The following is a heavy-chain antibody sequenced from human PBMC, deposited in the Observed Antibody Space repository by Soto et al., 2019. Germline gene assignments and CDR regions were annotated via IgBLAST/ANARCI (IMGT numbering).Heavy chain of an antibody. CDR2: ISGSGGST. J-gene: IGHJ6*02. D-gene: IGHD6-13*01. V-gene: IGHV3-23*01. Sequence: GGSLRLSCAASGFTFSSYAMSWVRQAPGKGLEWVSAISGSGGSTYYADSVKGRFTISRDNSKNTLYLQMNSLRAEDTAVYYCAKDLGSLYYYGMDVWGQGTTVTVSS. CDR3: AKDLGSLYYYGMDV. CDR1: GFTFSSYA.